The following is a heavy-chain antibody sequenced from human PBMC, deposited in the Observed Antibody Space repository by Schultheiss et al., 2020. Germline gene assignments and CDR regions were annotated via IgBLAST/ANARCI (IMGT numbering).Heavy chain of an antibody. J-gene: IGHJ6*02. CDR2: IYYSGST. CDR1: GGSISSYY. CDR3: ARGEPHAFTIFGVVTTKSPYYYYGMDV. V-gene: IGHV4-59*12. Sequence: SETLSLTCTVSGGSISSYYWSWIRQPPGKGLEWIGYIYYSGSTYYNPSLKSRVTISVDTSKNQFSLKLSSVTAADTAVYYCARGEPHAFTIFGVVTTKSPYYYYGMDVWGQGTTVNGYS. D-gene: IGHD3-3*01.